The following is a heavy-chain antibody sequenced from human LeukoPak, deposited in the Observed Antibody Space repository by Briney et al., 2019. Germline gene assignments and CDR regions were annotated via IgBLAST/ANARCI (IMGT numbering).Heavy chain of an antibody. CDR3: AREEATMVRGVITYYYGMDV. D-gene: IGHD3-10*01. J-gene: IGHJ6*02. V-gene: IGHV3-30-3*01. CDR2: ISYDGSNK. Sequence: GGSLRLSCAASGFTFSSYAMHWVRQAPGKGLEWVAVISYDGSNKYYADSVKGRFTISRDNSKNTLYLQMNSLRAEDTAVYYCAREEATMVRGVITYYYGMDVWGQGTTVTVSS. CDR1: GFTFSSYA.